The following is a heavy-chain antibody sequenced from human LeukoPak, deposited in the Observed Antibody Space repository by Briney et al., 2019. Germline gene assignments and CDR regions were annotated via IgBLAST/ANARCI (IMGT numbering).Heavy chain of an antibody. Sequence: PSETLSLTCTVSGYSITSGYYWGWIRQPPGKGLEWVGSIYHSGSAFYNPSLRSRVTISVDTSKNQFSLKLTSVTAADTAVYYCARPDTLITEGFDPWGQGNLVTVSS. D-gene: IGHD3-16*01. J-gene: IGHJ5*02. V-gene: IGHV4-38-2*02. CDR1: GYSITSGYY. CDR2: IYHSGSA. CDR3: ARPDTLITEGFDP.